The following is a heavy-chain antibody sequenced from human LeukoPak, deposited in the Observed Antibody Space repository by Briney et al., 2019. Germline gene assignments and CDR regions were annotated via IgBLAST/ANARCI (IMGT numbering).Heavy chain of an antibody. CDR3: ATNDYGASDY. J-gene: IGHJ4*02. V-gene: IGHV3-23*01. CDR1: GFSFSSYA. CDR2: ISGRDGST. Sequence: GGSLRLSCAASGFSFSSYAMSWVRQAPGKGLEWVSNISGRDGSTYYADSVKGRFTISRDNAKNSLYLQMNSLRAEDTAVFYCATNDYGASDYWGQGTLVTVSS. D-gene: IGHD4-17*01.